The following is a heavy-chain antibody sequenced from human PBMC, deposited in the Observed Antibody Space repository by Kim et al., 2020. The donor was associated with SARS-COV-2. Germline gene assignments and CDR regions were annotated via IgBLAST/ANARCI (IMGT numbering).Heavy chain of an antibody. V-gene: IGHV3-30*05. D-gene: IGHD3-10*01. J-gene: IGHJ4*02. Sequence: ADSVKGRLTIARDNSKNTLYLQMSSLRAEGTAVYYCARGYGSGSYYKDYWGQGTLVTVSS. CDR3: ARGYGSGSYYKDY.